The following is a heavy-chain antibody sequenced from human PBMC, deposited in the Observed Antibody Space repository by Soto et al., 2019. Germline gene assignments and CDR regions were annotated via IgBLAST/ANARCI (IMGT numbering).Heavy chain of an antibody. CDR1: GFTFSVYY. J-gene: IGHJ4*02. V-gene: IGHV3-7*03. CDR2: IKNDGSEQ. D-gene: IGHD3-10*01. CDR3: SRENWFQDY. Sequence: GGSLRLSCAASGFTFSVYYMTWVRQAPGKGLEWVASIKNDGSEQYYVDSVKGRFTISRDNAKNSLYLQMNSLRAGDTALYYCSRENWFQDYWGQGTLVTVSS.